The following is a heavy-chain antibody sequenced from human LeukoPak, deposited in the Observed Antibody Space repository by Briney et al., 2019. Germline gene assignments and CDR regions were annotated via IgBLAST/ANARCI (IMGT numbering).Heavy chain of an antibody. D-gene: IGHD2-21*02. CDR2: ISWNSGSI. CDR1: GFTFDDYA. Sequence: GGSLRLSCAASGFTFDDYAMHWVRQAPGKGLEWVSGISWNSGSIGYADSVKGRFTISRDNAKNSLYLQMNSLRAEDTALYYCAKDMGGGDSLSIPDYWGQGTLVTVSS. J-gene: IGHJ4*02. CDR3: AKDMGGGDSLSIPDY. V-gene: IGHV3-9*01.